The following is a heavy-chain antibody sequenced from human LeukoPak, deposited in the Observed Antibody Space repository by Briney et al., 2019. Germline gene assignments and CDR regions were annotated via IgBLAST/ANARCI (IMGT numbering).Heavy chain of an antibody. CDR1: GYTFTSYL. CDR2: INPSGGST. CDR3: ARGGSGWDAFDI. Sequence: GESLKISCKASGYTFTSYLIHWVRQAPGQGLEWMAVINPSGGSTTYAQKFQGRVTMTRDRSTSTVYMELSSLTSEDTAVYYCARGGSGWDAFDIWGQGTMVTVSS. J-gene: IGHJ3*02. V-gene: IGHV1-46*01. D-gene: IGHD6-19*01.